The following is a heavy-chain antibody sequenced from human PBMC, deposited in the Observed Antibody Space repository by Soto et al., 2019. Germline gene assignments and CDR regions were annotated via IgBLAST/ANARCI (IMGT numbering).Heavy chain of an antibody. D-gene: IGHD3-10*01. CDR3: VSYGSGTYYSGYSFDF. CDR1: GGSISNSNYY. J-gene: IGHJ4*02. Sequence: SETLSLTCTVSGGSISNSNYYWGWIRQPPGKGLEWIGYIYYSGSTNYNPSLKSRVTISVDTSKNQFSLELSSVTAADTALYYCVSYGSGTYYSGYSFDFWSQGSLVTVSS. CDR2: IYYSGST. V-gene: IGHV4-61*05.